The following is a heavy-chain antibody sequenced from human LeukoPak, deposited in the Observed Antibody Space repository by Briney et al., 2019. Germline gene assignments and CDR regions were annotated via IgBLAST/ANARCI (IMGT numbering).Heavy chain of an antibody. CDR1: GFTFSRYE. CDR3: TRGQTYGGIDY. Sequence: GGSLRVSCAASGFTFSRYEMNWVRQAPGKGLEGVSDISSSGSTIYYADSVKGGFTISRDNAKNSLYLQMNSLRAEDTAVYYCTRGQTYGGIDYWGQGTLVTVSS. D-gene: IGHD4-23*01. CDR2: ISSSGSTI. J-gene: IGHJ4*02. V-gene: IGHV3-48*03.